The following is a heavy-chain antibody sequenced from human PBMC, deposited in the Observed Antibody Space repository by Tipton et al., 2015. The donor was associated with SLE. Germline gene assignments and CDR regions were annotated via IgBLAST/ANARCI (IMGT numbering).Heavy chain of an antibody. CDR2: GYNSGTS. CDR3: ARRHYSGPFGL. CDR1: GGSIISNY. V-gene: IGHV4-59*08. J-gene: IGHJ4*02. Sequence: TLSLTCTVSGGSIISNYWSWVRQPPGKGLEWIGYGYNSGTSHYNPSLKSRLTMSVDTSKHQFSLKLNSLTAADTAVYYCARRHYSGPFGLWAQGPLITLSS. D-gene: IGHD5-12*01.